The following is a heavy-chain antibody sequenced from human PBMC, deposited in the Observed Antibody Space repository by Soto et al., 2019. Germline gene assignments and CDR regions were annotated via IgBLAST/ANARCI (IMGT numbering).Heavy chain of an antibody. CDR3: AGSVDP. Sequence: QVQLQESGPGLVKPSQTLSLTCTVSGGSISSGGYYWSWIRQHPGKGLEWIGYIFYSGTTYYNPALTRRVTISVDTSKTQFSLKLSSVAAADTAVYYCAGSVDPWGQGTLVTVSS. J-gene: IGHJ5*02. CDR2: IFYSGTT. CDR1: GGSISSGGYY. V-gene: IGHV4-31*03.